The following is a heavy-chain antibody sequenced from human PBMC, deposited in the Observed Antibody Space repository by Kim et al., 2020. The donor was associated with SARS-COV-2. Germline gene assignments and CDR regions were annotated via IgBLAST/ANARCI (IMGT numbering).Heavy chain of an antibody. CDR2: IKQDGSEK. CDR1: GFTFSNYW. CDR3: ARKGCSGGSCYSDY. V-gene: IGHV3-7*01. J-gene: IGHJ4*02. D-gene: IGHD2-15*01. Sequence: GGSLRLSCAASGFTFSNYWMSWVRQAPGKGLEWVANIKQDGSEKYYVDSVKGRFTISRDNAKNSLYLQMNSLRAEDTAVYYCARKGCSGGSCYSDYWGQGTLVTVSS.